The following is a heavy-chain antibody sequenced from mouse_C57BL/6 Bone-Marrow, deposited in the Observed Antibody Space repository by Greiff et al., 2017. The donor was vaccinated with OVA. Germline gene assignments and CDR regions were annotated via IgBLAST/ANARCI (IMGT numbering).Heavy chain of an antibody. D-gene: IGHD1-1*01. CDR3: ARNGRANFDY. CDR2: IYPGSGNT. CDR1: GYTFTDYY. V-gene: IGHV1-76*01. Sequence: QVQLKQSGAELVRPGASVKLSCKASGYTFTDYYINWVKQRPGQGLEWIARIYPGSGNTYYNEKFKGKATLTAEKSSSTAYMQLSSLTSEDSAVYFCARNGRANFDYWGQGTTLTVSS. J-gene: IGHJ2*01.